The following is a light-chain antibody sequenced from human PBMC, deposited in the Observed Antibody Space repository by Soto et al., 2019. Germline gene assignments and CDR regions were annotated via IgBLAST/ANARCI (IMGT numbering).Light chain of an antibody. CDR2: GAS. J-gene: IGKJ2*03. CDR1: QSVSRSL. Sequence: EIVLTQSPGTLSLSPGERATLCCSASQSVSRSLLAWYQQKPGQAPRLLIYGASTRATGIADRFSGSGSGTDFTLTISRLEPEDFAVYYCQQYGNPPPYSFGQGTKLEIK. CDR3: QQYGNPPPYS. V-gene: IGKV3-20*01.